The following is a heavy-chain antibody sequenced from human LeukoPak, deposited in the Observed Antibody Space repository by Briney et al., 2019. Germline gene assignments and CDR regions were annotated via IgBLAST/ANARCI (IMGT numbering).Heavy chain of an antibody. J-gene: IGHJ4*02. Sequence: PGESLRLSCAASGFTFSSYAMSWVRQAPGKGLEWVSAISGSGGSTYYADSVKGRFTISRDNSKNTLYLQMNSLRAEDTAVYYCAKDSCSSTSCRRYFDYWGQGNLFSVSS. V-gene: IGHV3-23*01. CDR2: ISGSGGST. CDR3: AKDSCSSTSCRRYFDY. D-gene: IGHD2-2*01. CDR1: GFTFSSYA.